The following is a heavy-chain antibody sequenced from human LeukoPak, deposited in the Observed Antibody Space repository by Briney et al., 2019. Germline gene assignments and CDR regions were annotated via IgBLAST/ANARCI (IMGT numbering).Heavy chain of an antibody. J-gene: IGHJ5*02. CDR1: GGSISSSNW. V-gene: IGHV4-4*02. CDR3: ARHYTAMVPTDWFDP. Sequence: SETLSLTCAVSGGSISSSNWWSWVRQPPGKGLEWIGEIYHSGSTNYNPSLKSRVTISVDKSKNQFSLKLSSVTAADTAVYYCARHYTAMVPTDWFDPWGQGTLSPSPQ. D-gene: IGHD5-18*01. CDR2: IYHSGST.